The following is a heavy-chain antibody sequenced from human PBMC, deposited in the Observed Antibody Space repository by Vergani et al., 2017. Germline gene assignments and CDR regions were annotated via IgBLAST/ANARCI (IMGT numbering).Heavy chain of an antibody. Sequence: VQLVESGGGLVQPGGSLKLSCSAAGFPFSDYGVHWVRQAPGKGLEWVSVISYDGNKKNYADSVKGRFTISGDNSKNTLYLEMNALRAEDTAVYYCARDFLTRVTTLDYYYMGVWGKGTTVTVSS. CDR3: ARDFLTRVTTLDYYYMGV. J-gene: IGHJ6*03. V-gene: IGHV3-30*03. D-gene: IGHD1-1*01. CDR2: ISYDGNKK. CDR1: GFPFSDYG.